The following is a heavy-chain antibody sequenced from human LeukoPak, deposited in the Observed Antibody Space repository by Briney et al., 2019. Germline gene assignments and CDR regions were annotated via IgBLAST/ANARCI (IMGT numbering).Heavy chain of an antibody. CDR1: GYSFTSYW. CDR3: ARLLVVPAAMRQNHYYGMDV. V-gene: IGHV5-10-1*01. D-gene: IGHD2-2*01. CDR2: IDPSDSYT. J-gene: IGHJ6*02. Sequence: GESLRISCKGSGYSFTSYWISWVRQMPGKGLEWMGRIDPSDSYTNYSPSFQGHVTISADKSISTAYLQWSSLKASDTTMYYCARLLVVPAAMRQNHYYGMDVWGQGTTVTVSS.